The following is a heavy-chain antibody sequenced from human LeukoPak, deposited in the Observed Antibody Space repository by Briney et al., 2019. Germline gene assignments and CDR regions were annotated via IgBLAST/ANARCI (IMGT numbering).Heavy chain of an antibody. CDR2: ISSGSSTI. D-gene: IGHD2-8*01. CDR1: GFTFSSYS. Sequence: GGSLRLSCAASGFTFSSYSMNWVRQAPGKGLEWVSYISSGSSTIYYADSVKGRFTISRDNAKNSLYLQMNSLRVEDTAVYYCAREDTGVAFDIWGQGATVTV. V-gene: IGHV3-48*04. J-gene: IGHJ3*02. CDR3: AREDTGVAFDI.